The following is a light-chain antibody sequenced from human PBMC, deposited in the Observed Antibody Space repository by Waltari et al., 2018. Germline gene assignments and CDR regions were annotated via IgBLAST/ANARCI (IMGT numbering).Light chain of an antibody. Sequence: DIVMTQTPLSLPVTPGEPASIPSRSSQSLLHSNGNTYLYWYLQKPGQPPRLLIYRVSNRFSGVPDRFSGSGSGTDFTLKISRVEAEDVGVYYCMHSLQTPWTFGQGTKVEIK. J-gene: IGKJ1*01. CDR2: RVS. CDR3: MHSLQTPWT. V-gene: IGKV2D-29*01. CDR1: QSLLHSNGNTY.